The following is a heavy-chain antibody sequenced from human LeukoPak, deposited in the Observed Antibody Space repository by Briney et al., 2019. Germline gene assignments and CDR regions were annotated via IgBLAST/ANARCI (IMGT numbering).Heavy chain of an antibody. D-gene: IGHD3-10*01. CDR2: IYRGGNT. J-gene: IGHJ4*02. CDR3: ASSVYSGSPTKSFDY. V-gene: IGHV3-53*01. CDR1: GFIVRTTY. Sequence: GGSLRLSCAVSGFIVRTTYMNWVRQAPGKGLEWVSVIYRGGNTYYADSVKGRFTISRDNSKNTLYLQMNSLRVEDTAVYYCASSVYSGSPTKSFDYWGQGTLVTVSS.